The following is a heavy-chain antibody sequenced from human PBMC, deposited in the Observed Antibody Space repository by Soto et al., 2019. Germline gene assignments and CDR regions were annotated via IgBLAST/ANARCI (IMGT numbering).Heavy chain of an antibody. CDR1: AFTFRSYW. J-gene: IGHJ3*02. V-gene: IGHV3-7*03. CDR3: ARDLFEAARRGEYAFDI. Sequence: QPGGSLRLSCAASAFTFRSYWMSWVRQAPGKGLEWVANIKQDGSEKYYVDSVKGRFTISRDNAKNSLYLQMNSLRAEDTAVYYCARDLFEAARRGEYAFDIWGQGTMVTVSS. CDR2: IKQDGSEK. D-gene: IGHD3-16*01.